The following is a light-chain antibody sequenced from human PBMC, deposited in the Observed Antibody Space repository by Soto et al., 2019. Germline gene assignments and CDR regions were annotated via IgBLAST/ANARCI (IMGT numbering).Light chain of an antibody. V-gene: IGLV2-8*01. CDR2: EVS. Sequence: QSVLTQPPSASVSPGQSVTISCTGTISDVGGYNYVSWYQHHPGKAPKVMIYEVSKRPSGVPDRFSGSKSGNTASLTVSGLQTEDEADYYCNSYAGSNGVVFGGGTKLTVL. CDR3: NSYAGSNGVV. J-gene: IGLJ2*01. CDR1: ISDVGGYNY.